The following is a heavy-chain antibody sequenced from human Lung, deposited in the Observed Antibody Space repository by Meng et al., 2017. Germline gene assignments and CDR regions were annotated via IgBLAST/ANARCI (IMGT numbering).Heavy chain of an antibody. D-gene: IGHD1-26*01. CDR1: VGSFSDYY. CDR2: INHSGST. J-gene: IGHJ6*02. Sequence: SETLSLTCAVYVGSFSDYYWTWIRQSPGKGLEWIGHINHSGSTNYNPSLKSRLTMSVDTSKNQFSLKLSSVTAADTAVYYCARGGGSYYRVLYYYYGMDVWGQGTTVTVSS. V-gene: IGHV4-34*01. CDR3: ARGGGSYYRVLYYYYGMDV.